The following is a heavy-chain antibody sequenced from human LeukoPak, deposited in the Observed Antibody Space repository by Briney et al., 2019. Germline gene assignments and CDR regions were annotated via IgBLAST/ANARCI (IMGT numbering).Heavy chain of an antibody. CDR2: INPNSGGT. D-gene: IGHD2-21*02. V-gene: IGHV1-2*02. Sequence: ASVTVSFKASGYTFTGYYMHWVRQAPGQGLEWMGWINPNSGGTNYAQKFQGRVTMTRDTSISTAYMELSRLRSDDTAVYYCARAIVVVTAKDGMDVWGQGTTVTVSS. CDR3: ARAIVVVTAKDGMDV. J-gene: IGHJ6*02. CDR1: GYTFTGYY.